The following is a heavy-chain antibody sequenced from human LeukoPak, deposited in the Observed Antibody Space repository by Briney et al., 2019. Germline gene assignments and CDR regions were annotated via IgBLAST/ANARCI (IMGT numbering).Heavy chain of an antibody. D-gene: IGHD5-24*01. Sequence: SETLSLTCTVSGVSISSYYWSWIRQPPGKGLEWIGYIYYSGSTNYNPSLKSRVTISVDTSKKQFSLKLSSVTAADTAVYYCARALYNSGLDYWGQGTLVTVSS. V-gene: IGHV4-59*01. CDR2: IYYSGST. CDR3: ARALYNSGLDY. CDR1: GVSISSYY. J-gene: IGHJ4*02.